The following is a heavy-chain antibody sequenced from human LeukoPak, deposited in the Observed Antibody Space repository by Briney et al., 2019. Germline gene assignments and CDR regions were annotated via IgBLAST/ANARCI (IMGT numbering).Heavy chain of an antibody. CDR2: IYSGGST. D-gene: IGHD3-10*01. J-gene: IGHJ4*02. V-gene: IGHV3-66*01. CDR1: GFTVSSNY. CDR3: ARDPYYGSGFDY. Sequence: PGGSLRLSCAASGFTVSSNYMSWVRQAPGQALDCVSVIYSGGSTYYADSVKGRFTISRDNSKNTLYLQMNSLRAEDTAVYYCARDPYYGSGFDYWGQGTLVTVSS.